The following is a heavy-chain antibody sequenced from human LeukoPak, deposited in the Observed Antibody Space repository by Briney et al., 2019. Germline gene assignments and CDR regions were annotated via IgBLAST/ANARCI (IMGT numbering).Heavy chain of an antibody. D-gene: IGHD6-19*01. J-gene: IGHJ4*02. CDR2: INHSGST. CDR3: ARGRRSIAVANV. Sequence: SETLSLTCAVYGGSFSGYYWSWIRQPPGKGLEWIGEINHSGSTNYNPSLKSRVTISVDTSKNQFSLKLSSVTAADTAVYYCARGRRSIAVANVWGQGTLVTASS. CDR1: GGSFSGYY. V-gene: IGHV4-34*01.